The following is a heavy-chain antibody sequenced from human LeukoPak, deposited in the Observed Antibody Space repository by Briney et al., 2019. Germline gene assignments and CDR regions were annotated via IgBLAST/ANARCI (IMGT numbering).Heavy chain of an antibody. Sequence: SETLSLTCTVSGGSISSYYWSWIRQPPGKGLEWIGYIYYSGSTNYNPSLKSRVTISVDTSKNQFSLKLSSVTAADTAVYYCARALSRTIFVDYWGQGTLVTVSS. D-gene: IGHD3-3*01. J-gene: IGHJ4*02. V-gene: IGHV4-59*08. CDR2: IYYSGST. CDR1: GGSISSYY. CDR3: ARALSRTIFVDY.